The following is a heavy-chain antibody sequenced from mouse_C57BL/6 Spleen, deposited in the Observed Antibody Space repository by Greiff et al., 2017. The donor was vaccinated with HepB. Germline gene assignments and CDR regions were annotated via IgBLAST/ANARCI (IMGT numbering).Heavy chain of an antibody. V-gene: IGHV1-80*01. CDR1: GYAFSSYW. Sequence: QVQLQQSGAELVKPGASVKISCKASGYAFSSYWMNWVKQRPGKGLEWIGQIYPGGGDTNYNGKFKGKATLTADKSSSTAYMQLSSRTSEDSAVYFCARGPTGTGRFDYWGQGTTLTVSS. J-gene: IGHJ2*01. D-gene: IGHD4-1*02. CDR2: IYPGGGDT. CDR3: ARGPTGTGRFDY.